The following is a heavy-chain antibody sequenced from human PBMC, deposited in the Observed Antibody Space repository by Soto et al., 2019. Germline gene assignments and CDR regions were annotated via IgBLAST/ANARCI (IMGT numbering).Heavy chain of an antibody. Sequence: NPSETLSLTCVVSGASLSSYYWSWIRQPPGKGLEWIGYIYYSGSTNYNPSLKSRVTISVDTSKNQFSLKLSSVTAADTAVYYCARALHYHDAIGYPGYFQHWGQGTLVTVSS. J-gene: IGHJ1*01. CDR1: GASLSSYY. V-gene: IGHV4-59*08. CDR3: ARALHYHDAIGYPGYFQH. D-gene: IGHD3-22*01. CDR2: IYYSGST.